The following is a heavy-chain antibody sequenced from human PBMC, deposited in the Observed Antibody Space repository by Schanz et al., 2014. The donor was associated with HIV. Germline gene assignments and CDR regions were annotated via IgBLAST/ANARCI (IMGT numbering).Heavy chain of an antibody. V-gene: IGHV3-21*02. D-gene: IGHD3-16*02. CDR1: GFTFMRHT. J-gene: IGHJ4*02. CDR3: AKPQKGASCCYPLDY. CDR2: ISDRSDYL. Sequence: EVQLVESGGGLVKPGGSLRLSCAASGFTFMRHTMNWVRQAPGKGLEWVSSISDRSDYLHYADSVKGRFTISRDNAKNSLYLQMSSLRAEDTAVYYCAKPQKGASCCYPLDYWGQGTLVTVSS.